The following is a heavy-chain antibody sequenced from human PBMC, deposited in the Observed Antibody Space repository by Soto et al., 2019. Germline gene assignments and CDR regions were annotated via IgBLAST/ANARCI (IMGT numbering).Heavy chain of an antibody. J-gene: IGHJ4*02. Sequence: EVRLLESGGGLVHPGGSLRLSCAASGFTFRSYAMSWVRQAPGKGLEWVSALSSTGTTTYYANTVKGRFTISRDNSKNTLYLQMNSLRAEDTAVYYCAKERDAFDYWGQGTLVTVSS. CDR1: GFTFRSYA. CDR2: LSSTGTTT. V-gene: IGHV3-23*01. D-gene: IGHD2-8*01. CDR3: AKERDAFDY.